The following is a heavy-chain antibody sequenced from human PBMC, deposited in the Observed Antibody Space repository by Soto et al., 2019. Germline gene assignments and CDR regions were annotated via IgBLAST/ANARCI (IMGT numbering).Heavy chain of an antibody. CDR2: IIPIFGTA. Sequence: GASVKVSCKASGGTFSSYAISWVRQAPGQGLEWMGGIIPIFGTANYAQKFQGRVTITADESTSTAYMELSSLRSEDTAVYFCAYSGYDKYYFDYWGQGTLVTVSS. CDR3: AYSGYDKYYFDY. CDR1: GGTFSSYA. J-gene: IGHJ4*02. V-gene: IGHV1-69*13. D-gene: IGHD5-12*01.